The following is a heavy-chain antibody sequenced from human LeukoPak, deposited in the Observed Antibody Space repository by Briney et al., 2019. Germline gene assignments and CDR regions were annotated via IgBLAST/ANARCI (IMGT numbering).Heavy chain of an antibody. Sequence: GGSLRLSCTASGFTVSNNYMTWVRQAPGKGLEWVAVISYDGSNEYYADSVKGRFTISRDNSKNTLYLQMNSLRAEDTAVYYCARINMMGFDYWGQGTLVTVSS. D-gene: IGHD3-22*01. CDR3: ARINMMGFDY. V-gene: IGHV3-30-3*01. CDR2: ISYDGSNE. J-gene: IGHJ4*02. CDR1: GFTVSNNY.